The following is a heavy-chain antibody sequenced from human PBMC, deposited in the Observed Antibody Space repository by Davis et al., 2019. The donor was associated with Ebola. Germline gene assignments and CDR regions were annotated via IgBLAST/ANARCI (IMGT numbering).Heavy chain of an antibody. J-gene: IGHJ4*02. CDR3: AQEGGR. CDR1: GSTFTSYW. CDR2: IDPDDSKT. Sequence: PGGSLRLPCKVSGSTFTSYWCGWLRQLPGKGLEWVGIIDPDDSKTRYNPSSQGQVTISADKSITTAYLQWSSLKASDTAMYYCAQEGGRWGQGTLVTVSS. V-gene: IGHV5-51*01. D-gene: IGHD2-15*01.